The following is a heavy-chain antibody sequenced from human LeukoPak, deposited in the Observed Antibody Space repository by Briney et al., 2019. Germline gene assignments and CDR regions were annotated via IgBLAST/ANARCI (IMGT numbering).Heavy chain of an antibody. D-gene: IGHD6-19*01. Sequence: GGSLRLSCAASGFTFSNCAMSWVRQAPGKGLEWVSGISDSGGGTYYADSVKGRFTISRDNSKNTLWLQMNSLRADGTAVYYCAKQDPYTSGWYPWGQGTLVTVSS. J-gene: IGHJ5*02. CDR1: GFTFSNCA. CDR3: AKQDPYTSGWYP. CDR2: ISDSGGGT. V-gene: IGHV3-23*01.